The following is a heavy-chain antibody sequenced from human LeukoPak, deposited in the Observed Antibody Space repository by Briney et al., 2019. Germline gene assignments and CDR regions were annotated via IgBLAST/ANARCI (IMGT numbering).Heavy chain of an antibody. V-gene: IGHV4-59*01. Sequence: KSSETLSLTCTVSGGSISSYYWSWIRQPPGKGLEWIGYIYYSGSTNYNPSLKSRVTISVDTSKNQFSLKLSSVTAADTAVYYCARVYYDFWSGYSAGYYYGMDVWGQGTTATVSS. CDR2: IYYSGST. D-gene: IGHD3-3*01. CDR3: ARVYYDFWSGYSAGYYYGMDV. J-gene: IGHJ6*02. CDR1: GGSISSYY.